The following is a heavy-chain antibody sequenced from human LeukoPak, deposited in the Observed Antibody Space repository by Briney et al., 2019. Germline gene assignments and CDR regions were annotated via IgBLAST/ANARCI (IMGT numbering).Heavy chain of an antibody. V-gene: IGHV4-34*01. CDR3: ARLSSTSCYSCYDYGMDV. Sequence: SETLSLTCAVYGGSFSGYYWSWIRQPPGKGLEWIGEINHSGSTNYNPSLKSRVTISVDTSKNQLSLKLSSVTAADTAVYYCARLSSTSCYSCYDYGMDVWGQGTTVTVSS. CDR2: INHSGST. D-gene: IGHD2-2*01. J-gene: IGHJ6*02. CDR1: GGSFSGYY.